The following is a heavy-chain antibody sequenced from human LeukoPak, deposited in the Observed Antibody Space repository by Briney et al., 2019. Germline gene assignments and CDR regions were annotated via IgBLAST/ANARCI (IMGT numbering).Heavy chain of an antibody. CDR3: ARDSAVGASLVY. Sequence: PGGSLRLSCAASGFTFSSYSMNWVRQAPGKGLEWVSSISSSSSYKYYADSVKGRFTISRDNAKNSLYLQMNSLRDEDTAVYYCARDSAVGASLVYWGQGTLVTVSS. V-gene: IGHV3-21*01. CDR2: ISSSSSYK. D-gene: IGHD1-26*01. J-gene: IGHJ4*02. CDR1: GFTFSSYS.